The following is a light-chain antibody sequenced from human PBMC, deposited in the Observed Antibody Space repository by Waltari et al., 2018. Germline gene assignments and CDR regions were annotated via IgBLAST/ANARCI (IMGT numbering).Light chain of an antibody. V-gene: IGLV2-23*02. CDR1: SADVGGYNL. CDR2: EVN. Sequence: QSALTQPASVSGSPGQSITITCTGSSADVGGYNLVPWYQHHPGQAPRLLIYEVNERPSGIPSRFSGSKSGNTASLTISGLQAGDEAVYFCCSYAGKYTSVFGAGTKVTVL. J-gene: IGLJ2*01. CDR3: CSYAGKYTSV.